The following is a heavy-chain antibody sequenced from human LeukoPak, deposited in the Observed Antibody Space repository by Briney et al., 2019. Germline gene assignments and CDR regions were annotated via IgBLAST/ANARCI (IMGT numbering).Heavy chain of an antibody. Sequence: DPSETLSLTCTVSGGSISSGSYYWSWIRQPAGKGLEWIGRIYTSGSTNYNPSLKSRVTISLDTSKNQFSLKLSSVTAADTAVYYCARVSEGYGGNSTFDFWGQGTLVTVSS. D-gene: IGHD4-23*01. CDR2: IYTSGST. CDR3: ARVSEGYGGNSTFDF. CDR1: GGSISSGSYY. J-gene: IGHJ4*02. V-gene: IGHV4-61*02.